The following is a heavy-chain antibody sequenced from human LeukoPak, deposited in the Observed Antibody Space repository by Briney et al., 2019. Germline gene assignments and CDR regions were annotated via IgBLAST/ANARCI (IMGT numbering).Heavy chain of an antibody. J-gene: IGHJ4*02. V-gene: IGHV4-39*07. CDR1: GGSISSSSYY. D-gene: IGHD3-3*01. CDR3: ARLQFLSGGYYAFDS. CDR2: IYYSGST. Sequence: PETLSLTCTVSGGSISSSSYYWGWIRQPPGKGLEWIGSIYYSGSTYYNPSLKSRVTISADTSKNQFSLRLSSVTAADTAVYYCARLQFLSGGYYAFDSWGQGSQVSVSS.